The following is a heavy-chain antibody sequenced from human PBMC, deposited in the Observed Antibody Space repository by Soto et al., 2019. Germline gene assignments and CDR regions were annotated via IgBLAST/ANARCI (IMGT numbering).Heavy chain of an antibody. V-gene: IGHV1-8*01. CDR2: VSPDSGST. CDR3: ARATELRYVEWSVYRGGNYAMDV. CDR1: GYTFSGYD. Sequence: QVQLVQSGAEVKKPGASVRVSCKASGYTFSGYDINWVRQATGQGIEWMGWVSPDSGSTGYAGIFQGRVTMTWDRSTTTAYMALGSLTCEDSAVYYCARATELRYVEWSVYRGGNYAMDVWGQGTTVTVSS. D-gene: IGHD3-3*01. J-gene: IGHJ6*02.